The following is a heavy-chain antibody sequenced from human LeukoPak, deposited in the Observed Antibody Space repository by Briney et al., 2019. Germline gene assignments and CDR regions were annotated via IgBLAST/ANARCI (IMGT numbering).Heavy chain of an antibody. J-gene: IGHJ4*02. V-gene: IGHV1-18*01. Sequence: ASVKVSCKASGGTFSSYAISWVRQAPGQGLEWMGWISAYNGDTNYAQKLQGRVTMTTDTSTSTAYMELRSLRSDDTALYYCARNGYCSGGTCYSSHWGQGTLVTVSS. CDR3: ARNGYCSGGTCYSSH. CDR1: GGTFSSYA. D-gene: IGHD2-15*01. CDR2: ISAYNGDT.